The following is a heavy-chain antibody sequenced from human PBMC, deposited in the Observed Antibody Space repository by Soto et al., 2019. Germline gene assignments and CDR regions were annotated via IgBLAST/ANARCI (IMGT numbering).Heavy chain of an antibody. CDR3: ARTGWDYVGLDDAFDI. CDR2: IYYSGST. D-gene: IGHD4-17*01. Sequence: SETLSLTCTVSGGSISSSSYYWGWIRQPPGKGLEWIGSIYYSGSTYYNPSLKSRVTISVDTSKNQFSLKLSSVTAADTAVYYCARTGWDYVGLDDAFDIWGQGTMVTVSS. J-gene: IGHJ3*02. V-gene: IGHV4-39*01. CDR1: GGSISSSSYY.